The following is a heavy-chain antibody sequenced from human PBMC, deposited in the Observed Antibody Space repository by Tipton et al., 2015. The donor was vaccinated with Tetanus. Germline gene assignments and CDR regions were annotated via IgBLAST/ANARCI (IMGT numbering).Heavy chain of an antibody. CDR1: GFTFSSYG. Sequence: SGFTFSSYGMHWVRQAPGKGLEWVAVIWYDGSNKYYADSVKGRFIISRDNSKNTLYLQMNSLRAEGTAVYYCARGTSRIVYYFDYWGQGTLVTVSS. V-gene: IGHV3-33*01. CDR2: IWYDGSNK. J-gene: IGHJ4*02. CDR3: ARGTSRIVYYFDY. D-gene: IGHD2-21*01.